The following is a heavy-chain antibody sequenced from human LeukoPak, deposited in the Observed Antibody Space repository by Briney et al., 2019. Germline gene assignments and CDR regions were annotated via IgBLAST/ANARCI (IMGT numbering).Heavy chain of an antibody. J-gene: IGHJ3*02. D-gene: IGHD5-24*01. CDR1: GYTSTGYY. V-gene: IGHV1-2*02. Sequence: ASVKVSCKASGYTSTGYYMHWVRQAPGQGLEWMGWINPNSGGTNYAQKFQGRVTMTRDTSISTAYMELSRLRSDDTAVYYCASVEMTTITDHAFDIWGQGTMVTVSS. CDR2: INPNSGGT. CDR3: ASVEMTTITDHAFDI.